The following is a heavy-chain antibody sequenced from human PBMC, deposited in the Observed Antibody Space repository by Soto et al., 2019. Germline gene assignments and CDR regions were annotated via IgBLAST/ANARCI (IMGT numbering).Heavy chain of an antibody. CDR3: ARDPTEGAGGYYYYMDV. Sequence: ASVKVSCKASGYTFTSYAMHWVRQAPGQRLEWMGWINAGNGNTKYSQKFQGRVTITRDTSASTAYMELSSLRSEDTAVYYCARDPTEGAGGYYYYMDVWGKGTTVTVSS. V-gene: IGHV1-3*01. D-gene: IGHD3-16*01. CDR2: INAGNGNT. CDR1: GYTFTSYA. J-gene: IGHJ6*03.